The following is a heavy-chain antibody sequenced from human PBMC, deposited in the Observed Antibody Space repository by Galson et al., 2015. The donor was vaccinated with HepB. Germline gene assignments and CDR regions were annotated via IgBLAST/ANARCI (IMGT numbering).Heavy chain of an antibody. Sequence: SVKVSCKASGGAFSRYPISWVRQAPGQGLEWTGGIIPMLGTANYAQKFQGRVTITADESATIVYMELTSLRSQDTAVYYCVRSPDPWGQGTLITVSS. CDR2: IIPMLGTA. V-gene: IGHV1-69*13. CDR1: GGAFSRYP. J-gene: IGHJ5*02. CDR3: VRSPDP.